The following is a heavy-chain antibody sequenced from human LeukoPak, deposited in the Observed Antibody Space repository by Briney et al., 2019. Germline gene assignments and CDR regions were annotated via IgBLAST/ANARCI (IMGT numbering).Heavy chain of an antibody. V-gene: IGHV1-69*05. CDR1: GGTFSSYA. CDR3: ARLYYDSSEFDP. J-gene: IGHJ5*02. CDR2: IIPIFGTA. Sequence: ASVKVSCKASGGTFSSYAISWVRQAPGQGLEWMGGIIPIFGTANYAQKFQGRVTITTDESTSTAYMELSCLRSEDTAVYYCARLYYDSSEFDPWGQGTLVTVSS. D-gene: IGHD3-22*01.